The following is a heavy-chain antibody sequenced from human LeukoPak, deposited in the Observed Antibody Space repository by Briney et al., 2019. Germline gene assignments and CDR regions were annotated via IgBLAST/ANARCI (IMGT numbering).Heavy chain of an antibody. Sequence: GGSLRLSCAASGFTVSSNYMSWVRQAPGKGLEWVSVIYSGGSTYYADSVKGRFTISRDNSKNTLYLQMNSLRAEDTAVHYCARAIGYSGSYYFDYWGQGTLVTVSS. CDR1: GFTVSSNY. D-gene: IGHD1-26*01. CDR2: IYSGGST. J-gene: IGHJ4*02. CDR3: ARAIGYSGSYYFDY. V-gene: IGHV3-66*01.